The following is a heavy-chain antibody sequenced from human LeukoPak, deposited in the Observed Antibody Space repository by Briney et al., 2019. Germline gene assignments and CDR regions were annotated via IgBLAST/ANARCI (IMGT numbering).Heavy chain of an antibody. Sequence: GASVKVSCKASGYTFTGYYMHWVRQAPGQGLEWMGWINPNSGGTNYAQKFQGRVTMTRDTSISTAYMELSRLRSDDTAVYYCARFELSPVVTLEYYFDYWGQGTLVTVSS. J-gene: IGHJ4*02. V-gene: IGHV1-2*02. CDR1: GYTFTGYY. CDR2: INPNSGGT. D-gene: IGHD4-23*01. CDR3: ARFELSPVVTLEYYFDY.